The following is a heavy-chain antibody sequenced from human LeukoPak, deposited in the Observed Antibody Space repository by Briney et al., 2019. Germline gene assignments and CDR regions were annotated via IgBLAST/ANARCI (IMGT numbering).Heavy chain of an antibody. V-gene: IGHV4-59*01. CDR3: ARTQQYDSSPFDY. CDR2: IYYSGST. CDR1: GGSISSYY. J-gene: IGHJ4*02. Sequence: PSETLSLTCTVSGGSISSYYWSWIRQPPGKGLEWIGYIYYSGSTNYNPSLKSRVTISVDTSKNQFSLKLSSVTAADTAVYYCARTQQYDSSPFDYWGQGTLVTVSS. D-gene: IGHD3-22*01.